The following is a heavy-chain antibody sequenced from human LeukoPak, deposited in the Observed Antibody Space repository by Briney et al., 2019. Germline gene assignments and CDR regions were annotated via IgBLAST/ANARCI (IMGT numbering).Heavy chain of an antibody. V-gene: IGHV3-7*01. Sequence: GGSLRLSCAASGFTFSIYWMSWVRQAPGKGLEWVANIKQDGGEKYYMDSVKGRFTISRDNAKNSLYLQMNSLRAEDTAVYYCARRRCSSTSCFFDYWGQGTLVTVSS. J-gene: IGHJ4*02. D-gene: IGHD2-2*01. CDR3: ARRRCSSTSCFFDY. CDR1: GFTFSIYW. CDR2: IKQDGGEK.